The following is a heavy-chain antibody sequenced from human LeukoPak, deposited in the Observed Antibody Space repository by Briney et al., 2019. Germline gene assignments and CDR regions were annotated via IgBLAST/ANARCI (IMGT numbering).Heavy chain of an antibody. CDR1: GGSISSYY. CDR3: ARHGLYYDILTGYYYDAFDI. CDR2: IYTSGST. J-gene: IGHJ3*02. V-gene: IGHV4-4*07. Sequence: PSETLSLTCTVPGGSISSYYWSWIRQPAGKGLEWIGRIYTSGSTNYNPSLKSRVTISVDTSKNQFSLKLSSVTAADTAVYYCARHGLYYDILTGYYYDAFDIWGQGTMVTVSS. D-gene: IGHD3-9*01.